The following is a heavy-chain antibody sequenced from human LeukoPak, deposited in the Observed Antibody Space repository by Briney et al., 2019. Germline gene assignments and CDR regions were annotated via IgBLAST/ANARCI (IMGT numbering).Heavy chain of an antibody. J-gene: IGHJ4*02. CDR3: ARQNIDYQSFNDY. CDR2: IIPIFGTA. CDR1: GGTFSSYA. D-gene: IGHD2/OR15-2a*01. V-gene: IGHV1-69*06. Sequence: GASVKVSCKASGGTFSSYAISWVRQAPGQGLEWMGGIIPIFGTANYAQKFQGRVTITADKSTSTAYMELSSLRSEDTAVYYCARQNIDYQSFNDYWGQGTLVTVSS.